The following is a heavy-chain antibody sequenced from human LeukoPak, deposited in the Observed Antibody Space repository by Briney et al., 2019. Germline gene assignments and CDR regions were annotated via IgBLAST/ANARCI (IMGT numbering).Heavy chain of an antibody. V-gene: IGHV3-9*01. CDR1: GFTFDDYA. Sequence: GGSLRLSCAASGFTFDDYAMHWVRQAPGKGLEWVSGISWSSGSIGYADSVKGRFTISRDNAKNSLYLQMNSLRAEDTALYYCAKGEDSSGPLDYWGQGTLVTVSS. CDR2: ISWSSGSI. J-gene: IGHJ4*02. D-gene: IGHD3-22*01. CDR3: AKGEDSSGPLDY.